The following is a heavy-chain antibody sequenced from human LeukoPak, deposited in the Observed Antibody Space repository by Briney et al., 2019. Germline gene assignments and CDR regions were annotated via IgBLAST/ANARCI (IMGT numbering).Heavy chain of an antibody. CDR3: ARDVPRGTGYMDV. CDR1: GGSIKNYY. V-gene: IGHV4-59*01. J-gene: IGHJ6*03. CDR2: IYFSGST. Sequence: PSETLFLTCTVSGGSIKNYYWTWIRQPPGKGLEWIGYIYFSGSTSSNPSLKSRVTISVDTSKNQFSLRLKYVTAADTAVYYCARDVPRGTGYMDVWGKGTTVTVSS. D-gene: IGHD3-10*01.